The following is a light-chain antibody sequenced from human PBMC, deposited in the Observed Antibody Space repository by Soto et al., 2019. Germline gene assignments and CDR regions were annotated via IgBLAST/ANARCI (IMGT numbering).Light chain of an antibody. V-gene: IGKV3-15*01. J-gene: IGKJ1*01. CDR2: GAS. Sequence: EILMTQSPATLSVSPGGRATLSCRASRDISNNLAWYQQRPGQPPRLLIYGASTRATGVPARFSGSGWGTEFTLTITGLQSDDFAVYYCQQYGSSPWTFGQGTKVEIK. CDR1: RDISNN. CDR3: QQYGSSPWT.